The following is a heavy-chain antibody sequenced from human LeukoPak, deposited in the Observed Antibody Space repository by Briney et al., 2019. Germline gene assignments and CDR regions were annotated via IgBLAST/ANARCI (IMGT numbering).Heavy chain of an antibody. CDR1: GGSISNKY. J-gene: IGHJ4*02. CDR2: IYYSGNT. V-gene: IGHV4-59*12. D-gene: IGHD2-2*01. CDR3: ARRSGQYQLLSHNDC. Sequence: SETLSLTCTVPGGSISNKYWSWIRQPPGKGLEWIGYIYYSGNTNYNPSLKSRVTISVDTSKNQFSLKLSSVTAADTAVYYCARRSGQYQLLSHNDCWGQGTLVTVSS.